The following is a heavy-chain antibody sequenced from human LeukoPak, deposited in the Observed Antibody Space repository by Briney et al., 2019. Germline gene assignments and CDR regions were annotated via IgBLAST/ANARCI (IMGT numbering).Heavy chain of an antibody. J-gene: IGHJ3*02. CDR1: GFTFSDYY. CDR2: ISSSGSTI. V-gene: IGHV3-11*01. Sequence: TGGSLRLSCAASGFTFSDYYMSWIRQAPGKGLEGVSYISSSGSTIYYADSVKGRFTISRDNAKNSLYLQMNSLRAEDTAVYYCARGSKRWLQWVISRNAFDIWGQGTMVTVSS. D-gene: IGHD5-24*01. CDR3: ARGSKRWLQWVISRNAFDI.